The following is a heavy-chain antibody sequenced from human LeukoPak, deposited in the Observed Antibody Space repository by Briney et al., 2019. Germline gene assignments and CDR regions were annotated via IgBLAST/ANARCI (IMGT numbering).Heavy chain of an antibody. Sequence: GASVKVSCKASGYTFTNYGFSWVRQAPGQGLEWMGWISAYNGYTDYAQKFQFRVTMTTDTSTSTAYMELRSLRSDDTAVYYCARDKAVTPAVSQHFQHWGQGTLVRVSS. CDR2: ISAYNGYT. D-gene: IGHD4-23*01. V-gene: IGHV1-18*01. CDR3: ARDKAVTPAVSQHFQH. J-gene: IGHJ1*01. CDR1: GYTFTNYG.